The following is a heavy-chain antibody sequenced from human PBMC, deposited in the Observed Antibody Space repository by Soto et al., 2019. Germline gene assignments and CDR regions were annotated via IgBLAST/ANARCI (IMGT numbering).Heavy chain of an antibody. CDR3: TKNLPRAVRFHY. J-gene: IGHJ4*01. D-gene: IGHD6-6*01. CDR2: IYYSCKT. V-gene: IGHV4-39*01. Sequence: SQTLSLTCTLSGASITITTYFLAWIRQPPGRGLEWVGSIYYSCKTHYNTSVKNRVTISVDRSKNQFSLQMTSVTAADTAVYYCTKNLPRAVRFHYWGHGTLVT. CDR1: GASITITTYF.